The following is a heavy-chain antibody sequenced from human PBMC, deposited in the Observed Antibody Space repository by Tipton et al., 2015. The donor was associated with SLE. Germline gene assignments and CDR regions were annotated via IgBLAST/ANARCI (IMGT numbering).Heavy chain of an antibody. CDR3: ARSISGVVTPFDY. Sequence: SLRLSCAASGFTFSSYSMTWVRQAPGKALEWVSIISGGSDITNYADSVKGRFIISRDNSKNTLYLQMHSLRTGDTAVYYCARSISGVVTPFDYWGQGTLVTVSS. CDR1: GFTFSSYS. V-gene: IGHV3-23*01. D-gene: IGHD3-3*01. CDR2: ISGGSDIT. J-gene: IGHJ4*02.